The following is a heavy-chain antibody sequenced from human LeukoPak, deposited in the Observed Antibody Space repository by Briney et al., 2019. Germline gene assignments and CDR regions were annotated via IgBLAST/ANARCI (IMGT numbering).Heavy chain of an antibody. Sequence: PGGSLRLSCAASGFTFSDYAMNWVRQAPGKGLQWVSTLSGGGGSTYYADSVKGRFTISRDNSKNTLYLQMNSLRAEDTAVYYCAKSSTSSEVAAGFDPWGQGTLVTVSS. CDR2: LSGGGGST. D-gene: IGHD2-15*01. CDR3: AKSSTSSEVAAGFDP. J-gene: IGHJ5*02. CDR1: GFTFSDYA. V-gene: IGHV3-23*01.